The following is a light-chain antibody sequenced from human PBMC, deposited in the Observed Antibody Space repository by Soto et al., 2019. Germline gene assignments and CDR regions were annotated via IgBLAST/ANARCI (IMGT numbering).Light chain of an antibody. CDR1: SSDIGGYDF. CDR3: SSYTISSTTV. CDR2: EVS. Sequence: QSVLTQPASVSGSPGKSLTISCTGTSSDIGGYDFVSWYRQQPGKAPKLLIYEVSHRPSGVSSRFSASKSGNTASLTISGLQAEDEGDYYCSSYTISSTTVFGTGTKLTVL. J-gene: IGLJ1*01. V-gene: IGLV2-14*01.